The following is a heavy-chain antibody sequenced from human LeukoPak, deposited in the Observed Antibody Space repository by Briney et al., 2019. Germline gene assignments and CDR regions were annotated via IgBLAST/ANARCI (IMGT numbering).Heavy chain of an antibody. Sequence: MSGGSLRLSCAASGFTFSSYSMNWVRQAPGKGLEWVSSISSSSSYINYADSVKGRFTISRDNAKNSMYLQMNSLRAEDTAVYYWARDVPGTVIGYYGMDVWGQGTTVTVSS. CDR3: ARDVPGTVIGYYGMDV. J-gene: IGHJ6*02. CDR1: GFTFSSYS. CDR2: ISSSSSYI. D-gene: IGHD3-22*01. V-gene: IGHV3-21*01.